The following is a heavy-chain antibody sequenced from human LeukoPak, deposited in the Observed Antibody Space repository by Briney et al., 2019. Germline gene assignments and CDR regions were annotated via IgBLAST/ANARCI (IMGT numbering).Heavy chain of an antibody. CDR3: AIPPLSGTGSSRPLAGMDV. CDR2: INNVGSHI. J-gene: IGHJ6*02. CDR1: GFTLSSSA. D-gene: IGHD3-10*01. Sequence: GGSLRLSCAASGFTLSSSAMNWVRQAPGKGLEWVSSINNVGSHIYYAGSVKGRFTISRDNARNSLYLQMNSLRAEDTAVYYCAIPPLSGTGSSRPLAGMDVWGQGTTVTVSS. V-gene: IGHV3-21*01.